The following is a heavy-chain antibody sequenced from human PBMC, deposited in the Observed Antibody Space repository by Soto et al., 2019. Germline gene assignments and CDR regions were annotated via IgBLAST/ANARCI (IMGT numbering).Heavy chain of an antibody. V-gene: IGHV1-3*01. CDR3: AIESRYCSGGSCYFLPGIDY. CDR2: INPGNGNA. D-gene: IGHD2-15*01. Sequence: ASVKVSCKASGYTLTSYAMHWVRQAPGQSLEWMGWINPGNGNAKYSLKFQGRVTITRDTSTSTAYMELSSLRSEDTAVYYFAIESRYCSGGSCYFLPGIDYWGQGTLVTVAS. J-gene: IGHJ4*02. CDR1: GYTLTSYA.